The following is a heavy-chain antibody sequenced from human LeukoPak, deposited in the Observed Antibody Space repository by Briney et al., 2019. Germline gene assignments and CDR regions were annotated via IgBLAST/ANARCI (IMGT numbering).Heavy chain of an antibody. CDR3: AYTSGYDFSSYYYYYMDV. Sequence: GGSLRLSCAASGFIFSSYSMNWVRQAPGKGLEWVSSISSGSSYIYYADSVKGRFTISRDNAKSSLCLQMNSLSAEDTAVYYCAYTSGYDFSSYYYYYMDVWGKGTSVTVSS. V-gene: IGHV3-21*01. J-gene: IGHJ6*03. D-gene: IGHD5-12*01. CDR1: GFIFSSYS. CDR2: ISSGSSYI.